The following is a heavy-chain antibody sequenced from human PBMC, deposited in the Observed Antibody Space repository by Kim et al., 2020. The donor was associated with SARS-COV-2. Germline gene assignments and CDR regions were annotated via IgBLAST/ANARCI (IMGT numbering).Heavy chain of an antibody. J-gene: IGHJ4*02. Sequence: KYSQRFQGRVTITRDTSASTAYMELSSLRSEDTAVYYCARTPPGRWYLDYWGQGTLVTVSS. V-gene: IGHV1-3*01. D-gene: IGHD4-17*01. CDR3: ARTPPGRWYLDY.